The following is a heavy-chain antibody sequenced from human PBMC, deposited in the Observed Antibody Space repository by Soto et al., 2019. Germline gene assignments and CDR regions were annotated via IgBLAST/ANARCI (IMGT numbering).Heavy chain of an antibody. CDR3: ARGVLYYGSGIVRAFDI. D-gene: IGHD3-10*01. Sequence: SVKVSCKASGGTFISYAISWVRQAPGQGLEWMGGIIPIFGTANYAQKFQGRVTITADESTSTAYMELSSLRSEDTAVYYCARGVLYYGSGIVRAFDIWGQGTMVTVSS. CDR1: GGTFISYA. V-gene: IGHV1-69*13. CDR2: IIPIFGTA. J-gene: IGHJ3*02.